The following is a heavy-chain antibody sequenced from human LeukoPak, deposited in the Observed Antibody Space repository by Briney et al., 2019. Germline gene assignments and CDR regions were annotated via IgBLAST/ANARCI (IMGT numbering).Heavy chain of an antibody. J-gene: IGHJ4*02. D-gene: IGHD6-19*01. CDR1: GYTFTSYA. CDR2: INAGNGNT. Sequence: ASVKVSCKASGYTFTSYAMHWVRQAPGQRLGWRGWINAGNGNTKYSQEFQGRVTITRDTSASTAYVELSSLRSEDMAVYYCARVVKYRSGPLTDLLPYYFDYWGQGTLVTVSS. V-gene: IGHV1-3*03. CDR3: ARVVKYRSGPLTDLLPYYFDY.